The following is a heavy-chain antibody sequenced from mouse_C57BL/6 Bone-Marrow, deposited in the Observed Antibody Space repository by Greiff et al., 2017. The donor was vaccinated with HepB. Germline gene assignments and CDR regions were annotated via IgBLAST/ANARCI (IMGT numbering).Heavy chain of an antibody. CDR2: IYPSDSYT. D-gene: IGHD2-1*01. V-gene: IGHV1-50*01. CDR3: AKTGGNYETWFAY. Sequence: QVQLQQPGAELVKPGASVKLSCKASGYTFTSYWMQWVKQRPGQCLEWIGEIYPSDSYTNYNQKFKGKATLTVDTSSSTAYMQLSSLTSEDSAVYYGAKTGGNYETWFAYWGQGTLVTVSA. CDR1: GYTFTSYW. J-gene: IGHJ3*01.